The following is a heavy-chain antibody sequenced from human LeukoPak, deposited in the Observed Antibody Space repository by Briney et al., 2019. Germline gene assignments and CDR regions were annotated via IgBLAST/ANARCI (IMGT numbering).Heavy chain of an antibody. Sequence: GGSLRLSCAASGFTFSSYSMNWVRQAPGKGLEWVAFIRYDGSNKYYADSVKGRFTISRDNSKNTLYLQMNSLRAEDTAVYYCAKWDHDSSGYSTYYYYYYMDVWGKGTTVTVSS. CDR2: IRYDGSNK. CDR3: AKWDHDSSGYSTYYYYYYMDV. J-gene: IGHJ6*03. D-gene: IGHD3-22*01. CDR1: GFTFSSYS. V-gene: IGHV3-30*02.